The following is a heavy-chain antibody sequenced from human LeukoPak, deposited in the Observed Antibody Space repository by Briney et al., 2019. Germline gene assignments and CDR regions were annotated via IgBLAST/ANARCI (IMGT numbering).Heavy chain of an antibody. V-gene: IGHV3-23*01. Sequence: GGSLRLSCAASGFTFSSYAMTWVRQAPGKGLEWVSTVGAGGRRTYYADSVRGRFTISRDNSENTLYLQMNSLRAEDTAVYYCAKRGSTWDLDYWGQGTLVTVSS. D-gene: IGHD6-6*01. CDR1: GFTFSSYA. CDR2: VGAGGRRT. J-gene: IGHJ4*02. CDR3: AKRGSTWDLDY.